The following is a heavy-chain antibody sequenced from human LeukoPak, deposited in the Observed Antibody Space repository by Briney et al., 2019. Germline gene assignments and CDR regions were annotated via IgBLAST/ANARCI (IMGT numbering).Heavy chain of an antibody. Sequence: GGSLRLSCAASGFTFSNYSMSWIRQAPGKGLEWVSSISGTVGSTYYADSVKGRFTISRDNAKNTLYLQMNSLRAEDTAVYYCAKDRGSIAVAGIDYWGQGTLVTVSS. CDR1: GFTFSNYS. J-gene: IGHJ4*02. D-gene: IGHD6-19*01. CDR3: AKDRGSIAVAGIDY. V-gene: IGHV3-23*01. CDR2: ISGTVGST.